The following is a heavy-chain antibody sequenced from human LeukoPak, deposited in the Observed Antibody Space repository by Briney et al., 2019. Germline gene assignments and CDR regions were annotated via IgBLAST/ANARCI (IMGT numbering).Heavy chain of an antibody. CDR3: AGAPPVGEDYYYYYYMDV. CDR2: IYYSGST. J-gene: IGHJ6*03. CDR1: GGSISSYY. D-gene: IGHD3-3*01. V-gene: IGHV4-59*01. Sequence: PSETLSLTCTVSGGSISSYYWSWIRQPPGKGLEWIGYIYYSGSTNYNPSLKSRVTISVDTSKNQFSLKLSSVTAADTAVYYCAGAPPVGEDYYYYYYMDVWGKGTTVTVSS.